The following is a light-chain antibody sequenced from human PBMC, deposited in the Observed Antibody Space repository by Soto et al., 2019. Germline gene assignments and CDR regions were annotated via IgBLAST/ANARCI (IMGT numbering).Light chain of an antibody. J-gene: IGKJ3*01. CDR2: AAS. V-gene: IGKV1-27*01. CDR1: QSIANY. CDR3: QKYNTAPFT. Sequence: DIQMTQSPSSLSASVGDRVNITCRASQSIANYLAWYQQKPGKVPKLLIYAASILKSGVPSRFSGSQYGTDFTLPIISRQPEDVAAYYGQKYNTAPFTFGPGTKVYVK.